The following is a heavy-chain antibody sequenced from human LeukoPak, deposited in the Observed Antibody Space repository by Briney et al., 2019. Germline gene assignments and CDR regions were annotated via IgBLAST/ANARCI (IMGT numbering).Heavy chain of an antibody. CDR3: AKGSYYDSSGYHPLSFDY. J-gene: IGHJ4*02. Sequence: PGGSLRLSCAASGFTFSSYAMHWVRQAPGKGLEWVAAISYGGNTKYYADSVKGRFTISRDNSKNTLYLQMNSLRAEDTAVYYCAKGSYYDSSGYHPLSFDYWGQGTLVTVSS. CDR1: GFTFSSYA. D-gene: IGHD3-22*01. V-gene: IGHV3-30-3*01. CDR2: ISYGGNTK.